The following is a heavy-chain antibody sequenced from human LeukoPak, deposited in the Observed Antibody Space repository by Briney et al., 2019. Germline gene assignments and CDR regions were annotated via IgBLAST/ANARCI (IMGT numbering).Heavy chain of an antibody. J-gene: IGHJ6*03. CDR3: ARGQDTPYYYYMDV. Sequence: ASVKVSCKASGYTFTSYGISWVRQAPGQGLEWMGWISAHNSNTNYAQKLQGRVTMTTDTSTSTAYMELRSLRSDDTAVYYCARGQDTPYYYYMDVWGKGTTVTVSS. CDR1: GYTFTSYG. D-gene: IGHD2-15*01. V-gene: IGHV1-18*01. CDR2: ISAHNSNT.